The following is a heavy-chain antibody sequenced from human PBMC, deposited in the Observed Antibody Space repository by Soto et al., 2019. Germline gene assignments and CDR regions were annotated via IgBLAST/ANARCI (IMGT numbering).Heavy chain of an antibody. V-gene: IGHV4-31*03. Sequence: SETLSLTCTVSGGSISSGGYYWNWIRQHPGKGLEWIGYIYYIGSTYYNPSLKSRVTISLDTSKNQFSLKLSSVTAADTAVYYCPRSVFPWGQGTLVTVSS. CDR3: PRSVFP. CDR1: GGSISSGGYY. J-gene: IGHJ5*02. CDR2: IYYIGST.